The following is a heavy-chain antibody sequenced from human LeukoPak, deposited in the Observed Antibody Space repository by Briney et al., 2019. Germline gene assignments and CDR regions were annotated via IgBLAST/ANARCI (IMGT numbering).Heavy chain of an antibody. J-gene: IGHJ4*02. Sequence: PSETLSLTCSVSGGSISSRSYYWGWIRQPPGKGLEWIGSIYYSGSTYYYPSLKSRVTMSVDTSKNQFSLKLSSVTAADTAVYYCARAMSIAARLQTIFDYWGQGTLVTVSS. CDR3: ARAMSIAARLQTIFDY. CDR1: GGSISSRSYY. V-gene: IGHV4-39*07. CDR2: IYYSGST. D-gene: IGHD6-6*01.